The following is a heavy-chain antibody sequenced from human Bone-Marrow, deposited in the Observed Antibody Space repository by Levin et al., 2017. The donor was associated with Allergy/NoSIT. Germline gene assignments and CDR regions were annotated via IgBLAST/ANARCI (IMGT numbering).Heavy chain of an antibody. CDR2: IKQDGSEK. V-gene: IGHV3-7*01. D-gene: IGHD2-2*01. Sequence: PGGSLRLSCAASGFTFSSYWMSWVRQAPGKGLEWVANIKQDGSEKYYVDSVKGRFTISRDNAKNSLYLQMNSLRAEDTAVYYCARDQIVLVPAAMASRGMDVWGQGTTVTVSS. J-gene: IGHJ6*02. CDR3: ARDQIVLVPAAMASRGMDV. CDR1: GFTFSSYW.